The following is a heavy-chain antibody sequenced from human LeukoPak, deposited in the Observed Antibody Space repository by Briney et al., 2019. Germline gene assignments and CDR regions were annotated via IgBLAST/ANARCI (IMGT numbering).Heavy chain of an antibody. D-gene: IGHD2-15*01. CDR3: ARGYCSGGSCRTIDY. CDR2: IIPIFGTA. J-gene: IGHJ4*02. V-gene: IGHV1-69*05. CDR1: GGTFSSYA. Sequence: SVKVSCKASGGTFSSYAISWVRQAPGQGLEWMGGIIPIFGTANYAQKFQGRVTMTRDMSTSTVYMELSSLRSEDTAVYYCARGYCSGGSCRTIDYWGQGTLVTVSS.